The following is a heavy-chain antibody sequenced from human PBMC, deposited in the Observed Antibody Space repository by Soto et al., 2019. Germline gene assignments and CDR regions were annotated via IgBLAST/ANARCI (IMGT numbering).Heavy chain of an antibody. J-gene: IGHJ6*02. CDR3: ARNAH. CDR2: IKQDGSEI. Sequence: GGSLRLSCEASGFIFSNYGMSWVRQAPGKGLEWVANIKQDGSEIYYVGSVKGRFTISRDNAKNSLYLQMNSLRADDTAVYYCARNAHWGQGTTVTVSS. V-gene: IGHV3-7*05. D-gene: IGHD2-2*01. CDR1: GFIFSNYG.